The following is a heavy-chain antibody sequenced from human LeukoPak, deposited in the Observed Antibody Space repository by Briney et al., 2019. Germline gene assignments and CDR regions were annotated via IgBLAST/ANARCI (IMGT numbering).Heavy chain of an antibody. D-gene: IGHD6-19*01. Sequence: ASVKVSCKASGYTFTSYGISWVRQAPGQGLEWMGWISAYNGNTNYAQKLQGRVTMTTDTSTSTAYMELSSLRSEDTAVYYCATDTTSSGWSYYFDYWGQGTLVTVSS. CDR2: ISAYNGNT. J-gene: IGHJ4*02. CDR1: GYTFTSYG. V-gene: IGHV1-18*01. CDR3: ATDTTSSGWSYYFDY.